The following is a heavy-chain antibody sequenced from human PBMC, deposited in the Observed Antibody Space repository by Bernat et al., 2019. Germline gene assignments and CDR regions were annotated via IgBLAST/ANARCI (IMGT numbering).Heavy chain of an antibody. CDR1: GFTFSSYG. J-gene: IGHJ4*01. CDR3: AKGITMIRDPGLDY. D-gene: IGHD3-10*01. V-gene: IGHV3-33*06. CDR2: IWYDGSNK. Sequence: QVQLVESGGGVVQPGRSLRLSCAASGFTFSSYGMHWVRQAPRKGLEWVAVIWYDGSNKYYADSVKGRFTISRDNSKNTLYLLMNTLRPEDTAVYYCAKGITMIRDPGLDYWGHGTLVTVSS.